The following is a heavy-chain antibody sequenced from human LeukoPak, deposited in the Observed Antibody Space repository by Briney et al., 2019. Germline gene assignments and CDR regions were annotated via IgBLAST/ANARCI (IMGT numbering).Heavy chain of an antibody. J-gene: IGHJ4*02. CDR3: AQAYQAVVTAIGGDEYYFDY. Sequence: GGSLRLSCAASGFTFSSYGMHWVRQAPGKGLEWVAFIRYDGSNKCYADSVKGRFTISRDNSKNTLYLQMNSLRAEDTAVYCCAQAYQAVVTAIGGDEYYFDYWGQGTLVTVSS. CDR1: GFTFSSYG. V-gene: IGHV3-30*02. D-gene: IGHD2-21*02. CDR2: IRYDGSNK.